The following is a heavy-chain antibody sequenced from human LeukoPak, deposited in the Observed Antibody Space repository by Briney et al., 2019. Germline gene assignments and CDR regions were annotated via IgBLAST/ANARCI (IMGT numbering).Heavy chain of an antibody. V-gene: IGHV3-30*04. D-gene: IGHD5-24*01. CDR2: ISYDGSNK. CDR3: AKERESNYFDY. J-gene: IGHJ4*02. CDR1: GLTFSSYA. Sequence: GGSLRLSCAASGLTFSSYAMHWVRQAPGKGLEWVAVISYDGSNKYHADSVKGRFTISRDNSKNTLYLQMNSLRAEGTAVYYCAKERESNYFDYWGQGTLVTVSS.